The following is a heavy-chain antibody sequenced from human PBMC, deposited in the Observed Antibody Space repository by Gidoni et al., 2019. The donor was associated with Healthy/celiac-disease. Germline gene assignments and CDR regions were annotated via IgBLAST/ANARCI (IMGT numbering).Heavy chain of an antibody. V-gene: IGHV3-30*18. CDR1: GFTFSSYG. Sequence: QVQLVESGGGVVQPGRSMRLSCAASGFTFSSYGMHWVRQAPGKGLEWVAVISYDGSNKYYADSVKGRFTISRDNSKNTLYLQMNILRAEDTAVYYCAKGRAQRGDNWYFDLWGRGTLVTVSS. D-gene: IGHD2-21*02. CDR3: AKGRAQRGDNWYFDL. CDR2: ISYDGSNK. J-gene: IGHJ2*01.